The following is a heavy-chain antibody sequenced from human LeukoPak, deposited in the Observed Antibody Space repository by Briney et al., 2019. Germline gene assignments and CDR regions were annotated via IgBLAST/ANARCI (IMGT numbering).Heavy chain of an antibody. V-gene: IGHV3-33*06. CDR1: GFTFSNYA. CDR3: AKRASGSGTSLYYFDY. D-gene: IGHD3-10*01. J-gene: IGHJ4*02. Sequence: PGGSLRLSCAASGFTFSNYAMHWVRQGPGTGLEWLAVIWYDGSYTFYADSVKGRFTISRDNSKNTLYLQMNSLRAEDTAVYYCAKRASGSGTSLYYFDYWGQGTLVTVSS. CDR2: IWYDGSYT.